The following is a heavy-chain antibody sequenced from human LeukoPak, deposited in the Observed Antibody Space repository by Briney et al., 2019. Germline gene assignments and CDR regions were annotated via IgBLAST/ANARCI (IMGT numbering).Heavy chain of an antibody. D-gene: IGHD6-13*01. CDR3: ARRSDLSSSWFFDY. CDR2: IYPGDSDT. J-gene: IGHJ4*02. CDR1: GYRFTSYW. V-gene: IGHV5-51*01. Sequence: GESLKISFKGSGYRFTSYWIGWVRPMPGKGLEWMGIIYPGDSDTRYSPSFQGQVTISADKSISTAYLQWSSLKASDTAMYYCARRSDLSSSWFFDYWGQGTLVTVSS.